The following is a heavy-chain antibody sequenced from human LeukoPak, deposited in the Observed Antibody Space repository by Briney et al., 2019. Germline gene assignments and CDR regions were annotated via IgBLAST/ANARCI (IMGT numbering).Heavy chain of an antibody. J-gene: IGHJ5*02. V-gene: IGHV1-69*05. CDR1: GGTFSSYA. Sequence: GASVKVSCKASGGTFSSYAISWVRQAPGQGLEWMGGIIPIFGTANYAQKFQGRVTITTDESTSTAYMELSSLRSEDTAVYYCARPAVAGTTGWFDPWGQGTLVTVSS. CDR2: IIPIFGTA. D-gene: IGHD1-7*01. CDR3: ARPAVAGTTGWFDP.